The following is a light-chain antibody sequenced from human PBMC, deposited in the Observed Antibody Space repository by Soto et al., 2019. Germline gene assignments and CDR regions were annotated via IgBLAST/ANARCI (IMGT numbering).Light chain of an antibody. CDR3: QQRSNSIT. V-gene: IGKV3-11*01. CDR2: DAS. J-gene: IGKJ5*01. Sequence: ETVLTQSPGTLSLSPGERATLSCRASQSVSSYLAWYQQKPGQAPRLIIDDASNRATGIPARFSGSGSGTDFTLTISRLEPEDFAVYYYQQRSNSITFGQGTRLEIK. CDR1: QSVSSY.